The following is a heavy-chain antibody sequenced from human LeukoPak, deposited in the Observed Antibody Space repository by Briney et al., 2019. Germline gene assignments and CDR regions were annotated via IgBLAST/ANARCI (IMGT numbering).Heavy chain of an antibody. CDR2: ISGSSSYI. V-gene: IGHV3-21*01. CDR3: ASGYYGSGSYYRPFDY. CDR1: GFTFNSYT. J-gene: IGHJ4*02. Sequence: PGGSLRLSCAASGFTFNSYTMNWVRQAPGKGLEWVSSISGSSSYIYYADSVKGRFTISRDNAKNSLYLQMNSLRAEDTAVYCCASGYYGSGSYYRPFDYWGQGTLVTVSS. D-gene: IGHD3-10*01.